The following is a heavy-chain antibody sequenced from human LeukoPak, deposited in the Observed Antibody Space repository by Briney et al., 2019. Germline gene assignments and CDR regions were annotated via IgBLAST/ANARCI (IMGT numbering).Heavy chain of an antibody. CDR2: IKADGGEK. CDR1: GFTFSTYW. CDR3: ARDLSGSLYFDY. J-gene: IGHJ4*02. Sequence: GGSLRLSCAASGFTFSTYWMNWFRQTPGKGLEWVAKIKADGGEKDHVASVKGRFTISRDNAKNSLYLQMNSLRAEDTAVYYCARDLSGSLYFDYWGQGTLVTVSS. D-gene: IGHD1-26*01. V-gene: IGHV3-7*01.